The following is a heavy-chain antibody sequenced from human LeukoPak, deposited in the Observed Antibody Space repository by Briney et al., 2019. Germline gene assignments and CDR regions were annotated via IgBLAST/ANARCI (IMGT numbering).Heavy chain of an antibody. D-gene: IGHD6-13*01. CDR3: AKVGLGPTAWYFDY. CDR2: ISGSVNIT. J-gene: IGHJ4*02. V-gene: IGHV3-23*01. Sequence: GGSLRLSCAASGFTFSSYVMSWVRQAPGKGLEWLSAISGSVNITYYADSVKGRFTISRDNPKNTLYLQMNSLRAEDTAVYYCAKVGLGPTAWYFDYWGQGTLVTVSS. CDR1: GFTFSSYV.